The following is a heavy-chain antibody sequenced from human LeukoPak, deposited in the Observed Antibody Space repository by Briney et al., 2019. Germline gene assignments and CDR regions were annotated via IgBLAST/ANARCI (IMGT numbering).Heavy chain of an antibody. CDR3: ASARTSSRSWFTFDY. CDR1: GGSIRSDDYY. J-gene: IGHJ4*02. D-gene: IGHD6-13*01. Sequence: SENLSLTCTVSGGSIRSDDYYWGWVRQPPGKGVEWVGYIHYSGSTYYNPSLKSRVTISVDTSKNQLSLKLSSVTAADTAVYYCASARTSSRSWFTFDYWGQGSLVTVSS. V-gene: IGHV4-39*01. CDR2: IHYSGST.